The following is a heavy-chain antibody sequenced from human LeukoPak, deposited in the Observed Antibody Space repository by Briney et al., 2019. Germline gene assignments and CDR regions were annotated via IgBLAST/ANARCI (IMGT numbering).Heavy chain of an antibody. CDR1: GYTFTGYY. CDR2: INPNSGGT. V-gene: IGHV1-2*06. D-gene: IGHD3-22*01. Sequence: ASVKVSCKASGYTFTGYYMHWVRQAPGQGLEWMGRINPNSGGTNYAQKFQGRVTMTRDTSISTAYMELSRLRSDDTAVHYCARSSTYYYDSSGYYTIDYWGQGTLVTVSS. CDR3: ARSSTYYYDSSGYYTIDY. J-gene: IGHJ4*02.